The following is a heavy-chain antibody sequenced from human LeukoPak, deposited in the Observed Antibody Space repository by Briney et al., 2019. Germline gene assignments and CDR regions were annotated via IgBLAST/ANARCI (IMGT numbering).Heavy chain of an antibody. V-gene: IGHV1-69*13. CDR1: GGTFSSYA. D-gene: IGHD6-13*01. CDR3: ARVSIAGPAYYYYYYYMDV. Sequence: GASVKVSCKASGGTFSSYAISWVRQAPGQGLEWMGGIIPIFGTANYAQKFQGRVTITADESTSTAYMELSSLRSEDTAVYYCARVSIAGPAYYYYYYYMDVWGKGTTVTISS. CDR2: IIPIFGTA. J-gene: IGHJ6*03.